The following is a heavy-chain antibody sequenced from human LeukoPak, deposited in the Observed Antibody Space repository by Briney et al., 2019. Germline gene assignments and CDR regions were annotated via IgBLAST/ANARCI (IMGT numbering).Heavy chain of an antibody. Sequence: SETLSLTCAVSGYSISSGYYWGWIRQPPGKGLEWIGSIYHSGSTYYNPSLKSRVTISVDTPKNQFSLKLSSVTAADTAVYYCARHAGNYDFWSGYSYWFDPWGQGTLVTVSS. V-gene: IGHV4-38-2*01. CDR2: IYHSGST. CDR3: ARHAGNYDFWSGYSYWFDP. CDR1: GYSISSGYY. J-gene: IGHJ5*02. D-gene: IGHD3-3*01.